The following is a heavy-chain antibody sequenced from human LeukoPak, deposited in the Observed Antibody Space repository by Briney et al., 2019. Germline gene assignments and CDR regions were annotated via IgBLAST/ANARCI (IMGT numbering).Heavy chain of an antibody. Sequence: GESLKISCKGSGYSFTSYWIGWVRQMPGKGLEWMGIIYPGDSDTRYSPSFQGQVTISADKSISTAYLQWSSLKASDTAMYYCARWYYYDSSGLLEDAFDIWGQGTMVTVSS. CDR1: GYSFTSYW. J-gene: IGHJ3*02. CDR2: IYPGDSDT. V-gene: IGHV5-51*01. CDR3: ARWYYYDSSGLLEDAFDI. D-gene: IGHD3-22*01.